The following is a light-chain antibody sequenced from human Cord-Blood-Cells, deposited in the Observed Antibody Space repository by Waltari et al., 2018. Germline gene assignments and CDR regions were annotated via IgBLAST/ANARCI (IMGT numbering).Light chain of an antibody. Sequence: EIVMTQSPATLSVSPGERATLSCRASQSVSSNLAWYQQKPGQAPRLLIHDASTRATGIPARFRGSGSGTEFTLTISSLQSEDFAVYYCQQYNNWPPVTFGEGTKVEIK. V-gene: IGKV3-15*01. CDR2: DAS. CDR1: QSVSSN. CDR3: QQYNNWPPVT. J-gene: IGKJ4*01.